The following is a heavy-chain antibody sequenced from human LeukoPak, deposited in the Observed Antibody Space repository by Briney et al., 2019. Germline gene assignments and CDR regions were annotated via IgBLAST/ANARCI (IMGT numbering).Heavy chain of an antibody. V-gene: IGHV5-51*01. CDR3: ARRGRITMVRGARGSAFDS. CDR2: IYPGDSDT. Sequence: GESLKISCKGSGYSFTSYWIGWVRQMPGKGLEWMGIIYPGDSDTRYSPSFQGQVTISADKSISTAYLQWSSLKASDTAMYYCARRGRITMVRGARGSAFDSWGQGTMVTVSS. CDR1: GYSFTSYW. J-gene: IGHJ3*02. D-gene: IGHD3-10*01.